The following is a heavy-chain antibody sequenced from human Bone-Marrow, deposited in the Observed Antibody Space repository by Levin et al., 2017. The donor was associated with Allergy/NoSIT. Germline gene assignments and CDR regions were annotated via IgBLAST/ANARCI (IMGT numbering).Heavy chain of an antibody. V-gene: IGHV4-61*01. CDR2: IYHSGNT. J-gene: IGHJ4*02. CDR1: GGSVSNGTYY. CDR3: ARGGANWDDGYFDC. D-gene: IGHD1-20*01. Sequence: SETQSLTCTASGGSVSNGTYYWSWIRQPPGKGLEWIGYIYHSGNTKYNPSLKSRVTISLDTSKNQFSLKLSSVTAADTAVYYCARGGANWDDGYFDCWGQGTLVTVSS.